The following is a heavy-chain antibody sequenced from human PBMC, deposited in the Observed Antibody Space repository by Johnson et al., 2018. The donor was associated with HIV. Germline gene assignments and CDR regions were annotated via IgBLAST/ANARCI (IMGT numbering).Heavy chain of an antibody. V-gene: IGHV3-NL1*01. CDR3: ASSPMRYSSSAYAFDI. CDR2: IYSGGST. Sequence: QVQLVESGGGVVQPGRSLRLSCAASGFTFSSYGMHWVRQAPGKGLEWVAVIYSGGSTYYADSVKGRFTISRDNSKNTLYLQMTSLRAEDTAVYYCASSPMRYSSSAYAFDIWGQGTMVTVSS. J-gene: IGHJ3*02. D-gene: IGHD6-6*01. CDR1: GFTFSSYG.